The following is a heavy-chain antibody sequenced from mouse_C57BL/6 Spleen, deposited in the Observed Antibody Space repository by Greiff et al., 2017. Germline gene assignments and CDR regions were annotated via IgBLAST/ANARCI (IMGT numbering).Heavy chain of an antibody. D-gene: IGHD2-4*01. V-gene: IGHV3-6*01. CDR3: ARGYDYDTWFAY. CDR1: GYSITSGYY. Sequence: DVQLVESGPGLVKPSQSLSLTCSVTGYSITSGYYWNWIRQFPGNKLEWMGYISYDGSNNYNPSLKNRISITRDTSKNQFFLKLNSVTTEDTATYYCARGYDYDTWFAYWGQGTLVTVSA. CDR2: ISYDGSN. J-gene: IGHJ3*01.